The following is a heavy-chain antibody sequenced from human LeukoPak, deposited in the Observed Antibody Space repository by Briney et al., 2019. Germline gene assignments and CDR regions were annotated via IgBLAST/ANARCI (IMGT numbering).Heavy chain of an antibody. CDR1: GGSISSYY. CDR3: ARDVPYYFDSSGYYDGYYFDY. Sequence: PSETLSLTCTVSGGSISSYYWSWIRQPAGKGLEWIGRIYTSGSTNYNPSLKSRVTMSVDTSKNQFSLRLSSVTAADTAVYYCARDVPYYFDSSGYYDGYYFDYWGQGTLVTVSS. CDR2: IYTSGST. D-gene: IGHD3-22*01. J-gene: IGHJ4*02. V-gene: IGHV4-4*07.